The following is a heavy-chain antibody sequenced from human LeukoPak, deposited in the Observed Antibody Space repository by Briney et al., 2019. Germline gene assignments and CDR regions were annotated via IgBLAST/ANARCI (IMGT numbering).Heavy chain of an antibody. CDR2: INPSGGST. V-gene: IGHV1-46*01. CDR1: GYTFTSCY. Sequence: ASVKVSCKASGYTFTSCYMHWVRQAPGQGLEWMGIINPSGGSTSYAQKFQGRVTMTRDTSTSTVYMELSSLRSEDTAVYYCASAPNVDDALDIWGQGTMVTVSS. J-gene: IGHJ3*02. D-gene: IGHD3/OR15-3a*01. CDR3: ASAPNVDDALDI.